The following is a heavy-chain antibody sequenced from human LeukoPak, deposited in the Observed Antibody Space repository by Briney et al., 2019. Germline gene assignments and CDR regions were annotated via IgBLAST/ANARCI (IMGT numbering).Heavy chain of an antibody. CDR2: IYYSGST. V-gene: IGHV4-39*02. Sequence: SETLSLTCNVSGGSISSSSYYWGWIRQPPGKGLEWIGTIYYSGSTYYNPSLKSRVTISVDTSKNHFSLKLISVTAADTAVYYCARTYHYGSGSYFLFDFWGQGTLVTVSS. CDR3: ARTYHYGSGSYFLFDF. CDR1: GGSISSSSYY. J-gene: IGHJ4*02. D-gene: IGHD3-10*01.